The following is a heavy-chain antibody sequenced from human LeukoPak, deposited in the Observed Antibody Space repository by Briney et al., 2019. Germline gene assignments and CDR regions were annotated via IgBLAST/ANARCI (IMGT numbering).Heavy chain of an antibody. CDR3: ARVSTVTAYDY. Sequence: GGSLRLSCAASGFSFDDSAMHWVRQVTGKGLEWVSVIYSGGSTYYADSVKGRFTISRDNSKNTLYLQMNSLRAEDTAVYYCARVSTVTAYDYWGQGTLVTVSS. CDR1: GFSFDDSA. D-gene: IGHD4-17*01. J-gene: IGHJ4*02. CDR2: IYSGGST. V-gene: IGHV3-66*01.